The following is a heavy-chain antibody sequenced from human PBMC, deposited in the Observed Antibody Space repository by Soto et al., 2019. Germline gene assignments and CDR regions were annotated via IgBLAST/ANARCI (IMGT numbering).Heavy chain of an antibody. Sequence: GGSLRLSCAASGFTFSSYAMSWVRQAPGKGLEWVSAISGSGGSTYYADSVKGRFTISRDNSKNTLYLQMNSLRAEDTAVYYCAKFRVQEDLERLIPSGFDPWGQGTLVTVSS. CDR3: AKFRVQEDLERLIPSGFDP. J-gene: IGHJ5*02. CDR1: GFTFSSYA. CDR2: ISGSGGST. D-gene: IGHD3-3*01. V-gene: IGHV3-23*01.